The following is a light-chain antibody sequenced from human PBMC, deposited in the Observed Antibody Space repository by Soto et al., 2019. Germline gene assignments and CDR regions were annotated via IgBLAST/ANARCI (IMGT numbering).Light chain of an antibody. CDR1: SSNIGAGHD. Sequence: QSVLTKPPSVSGAPGQRVTISCTGSSSNIGAGHDVHWYQQLPGTAPKLLIYGNSNRPSGVPDRFSGSKSGTSASLAITGLQAEDEADYYCQSYDSSLSGSVVFGGGTKLTVL. J-gene: IGLJ2*01. V-gene: IGLV1-40*01. CDR2: GNS. CDR3: QSYDSSLSGSVV.